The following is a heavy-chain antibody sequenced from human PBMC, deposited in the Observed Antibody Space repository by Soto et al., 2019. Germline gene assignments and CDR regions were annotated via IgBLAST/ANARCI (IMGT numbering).Heavy chain of an antibody. CDR2: INHSGST. Sequence: QVQLQQWGAGLLKPSETLSLTCAVYGGSFSGYYWSWIRQPPGKGLEWIGEINHSGSTNYNPSLKSRVTIAVDPSTNQFSLKLSSVTAADTAVYYCARGRSYLKLDAFDIWGQGTMVTVSS. D-gene: IGHD3-10*01. CDR1: GGSFSGYY. CDR3: ARGRSYLKLDAFDI. J-gene: IGHJ3*02. V-gene: IGHV4-34*01.